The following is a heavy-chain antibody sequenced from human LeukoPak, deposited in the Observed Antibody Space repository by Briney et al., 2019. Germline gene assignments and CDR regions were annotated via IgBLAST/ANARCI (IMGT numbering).Heavy chain of an antibody. Sequence: PGGSLRLSCAASGFTFSSYSMNWVRQARGKGLEWVSSISSSSSYIYYADSVKGRFTISRDNAKNSLYLQMNSLRAEDTAVYYCARDRYGSGSYILAYWGQGTLVTVSS. CDR2: ISSSSSYI. J-gene: IGHJ4*02. D-gene: IGHD3-10*01. V-gene: IGHV3-21*01. CDR1: GFTFSSYS. CDR3: ARDRYGSGSYILAY.